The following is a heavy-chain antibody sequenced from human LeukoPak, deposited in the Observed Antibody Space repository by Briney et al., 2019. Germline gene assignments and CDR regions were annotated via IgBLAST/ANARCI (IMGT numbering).Heavy chain of an antibody. V-gene: IGHV1-46*01. Sequence: ASVKVSCKASGYTFTSYYMHWVRQAPGQGLEWMGIINPSGGSTSYAQKFQGRVTMTRDTSTSTVYMELSSLRSEDTAVYYCAGDPVCSGGSCLPFDYWGQGTLVTVSS. J-gene: IGHJ4*02. CDR1: GYTFTSYY. D-gene: IGHD2-15*01. CDR2: INPSGGST. CDR3: AGDPVCSGGSCLPFDY.